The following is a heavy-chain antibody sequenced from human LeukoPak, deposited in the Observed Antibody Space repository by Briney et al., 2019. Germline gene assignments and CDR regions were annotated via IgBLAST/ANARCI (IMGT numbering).Heavy chain of an antibody. CDR3: ARLSRGYSYGVDY. V-gene: IGHV3-74*01. CDR1: GFTFSSYW. CDR2: INSDGSST. Sequence: GGSLRLSCAASGFTFSSYWMHWVRQAPGKGLVWVSRINSDGSSTSYADSVKGRFTISRDNSKNTLYLQMNSLRAEDTAVYYCARLSRGYSYGVDYWGQGTLVTVSS. D-gene: IGHD5-18*01. J-gene: IGHJ4*02.